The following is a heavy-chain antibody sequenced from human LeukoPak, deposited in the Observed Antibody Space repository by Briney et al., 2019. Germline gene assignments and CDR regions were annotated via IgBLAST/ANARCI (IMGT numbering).Heavy chain of an antibody. V-gene: IGHV3-13*01. Sequence: GGSLRLSCAASGFTFIDYDMHWVRQVIGKGLEWVSAIGIRGDTHYSGSVKGRFTISRENAESSLYLQMDSLRAEDTAVYYCVRGGIQVSGIDEFDYWGQGTLVTVSS. CDR1: GFTFIDYD. J-gene: IGHJ4*02. D-gene: IGHD6-19*01. CDR2: IGIRGDT. CDR3: VRGGIQVSGIDEFDY.